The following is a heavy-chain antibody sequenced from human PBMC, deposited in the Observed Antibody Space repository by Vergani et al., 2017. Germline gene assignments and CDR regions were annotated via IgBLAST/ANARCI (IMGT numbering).Heavy chain of an antibody. CDR2: VFYGGRP. Sequence: QMQLQESGPGLVKPSETLSLSCTVSGDSISTSSYAWGWIRQPPGKTLEWIGTVFYGGRPSYNPSPKSRVTLSLDTPKKQISLHLTSVTAADTAVYYCARRSGIVYDIFSGTQYFFDFWGQGTLVTVSS. D-gene: IGHD3-9*01. CDR3: ARRSGIVYDIFSGTQYFFDF. J-gene: IGHJ4*02. V-gene: IGHV4-39*01. CDR1: GDSISTSSYA.